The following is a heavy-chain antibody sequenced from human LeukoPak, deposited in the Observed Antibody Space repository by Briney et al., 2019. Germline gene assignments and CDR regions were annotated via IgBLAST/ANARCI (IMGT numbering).Heavy chain of an antibody. D-gene: IGHD4-17*01. CDR3: AASSVTTRSFDY. J-gene: IGHJ4*02. CDR1: GFTFSSYS. CDR2: ISSSRTYI. Sequence: GGSLRLSCAASGFTFSSYSMNWVRQAPGKGLEWVSFISSSRTYIYYADSVKGRFTISRDNAKNSLYLQMNSLTAEDTAVYYCAASSVTTRSFDYWGQGTLVTVSS. V-gene: IGHV3-21*01.